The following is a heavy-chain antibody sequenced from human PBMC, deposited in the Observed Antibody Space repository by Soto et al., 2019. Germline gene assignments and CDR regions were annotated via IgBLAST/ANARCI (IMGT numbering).Heavy chain of an antibody. D-gene: IGHD2-2*02. V-gene: IGHV1-18*04. Sequence: ASVKVSCKASSYTFTSYGISWVRQAPGQGLEWMGWISAYNGNTNYAQKLQGRVTMTTDTSTSTAYMELRSLRSDDTAVYYCAREGGRYCSSTSCYRQSHFDYWGQGTLVTVSS. J-gene: IGHJ4*02. CDR1: SYTFTSYG. CDR2: ISAYNGNT. CDR3: AREGGRYCSSTSCYRQSHFDY.